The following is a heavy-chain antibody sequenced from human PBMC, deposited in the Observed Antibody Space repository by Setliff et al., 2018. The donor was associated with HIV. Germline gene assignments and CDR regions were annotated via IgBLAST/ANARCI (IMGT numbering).Heavy chain of an antibody. V-gene: IGHV1-18*01. CDR1: GYTFATYG. D-gene: IGHD6-19*01. Sequence: ASVKVSCQASGYTFATYGISWVRQAPGQGLEWMGWISPYNGNTNYAQKVQGRVTMTTDTSTSTAYMELRSLGSDDTALYYCARVRNHLAVSPWYSYMDVWGKGTTVTVSS. J-gene: IGHJ6*03. CDR3: ARVRNHLAVSPWYSYMDV. CDR2: ISPYNGNT.